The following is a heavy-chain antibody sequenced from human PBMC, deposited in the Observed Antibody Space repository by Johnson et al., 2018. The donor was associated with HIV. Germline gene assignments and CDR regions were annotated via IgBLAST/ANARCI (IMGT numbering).Heavy chain of an antibody. D-gene: IGHD2-21*02. Sequence: QVQLVESGGGVVQPGRSLRLSCAASGFSFTKYAMHWVRQAPGKGLEWVAIISYDGNNKYYADSVKGRFTISRDNSKNTLYLQMNSLRAEDTAVYYCARPHIVVVPAGYAFDIWGQGTMVIVSS. CDR1: GFSFTKYA. V-gene: IGHV3-30-3*01. CDR2: ISYDGNNK. CDR3: ARPHIVVVPAGYAFDI. J-gene: IGHJ3*02.